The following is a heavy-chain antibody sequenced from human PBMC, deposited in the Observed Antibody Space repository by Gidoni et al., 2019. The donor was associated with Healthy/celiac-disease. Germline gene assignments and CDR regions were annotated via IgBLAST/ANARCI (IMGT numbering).Heavy chain of an antibody. CDR2: ISGGSGST. D-gene: IGHD1-26*01. V-gene: IGHV3-23*01. CDR3: AKHGVIMGALSWFDP. CDR1: GFTFSSFA. J-gene: IGHJ5*02. Sequence: EVQLLESGGGLVQPGGSLRLSCAASGFTFSSFAMSWVRQAAGKGLEWVSVISGGSGSTYYADSVKGRFTISRDSSKNTLYLQMNSLRAEDTAVYYCAKHGVIMGALSWFDPWGQGTLVTVSS.